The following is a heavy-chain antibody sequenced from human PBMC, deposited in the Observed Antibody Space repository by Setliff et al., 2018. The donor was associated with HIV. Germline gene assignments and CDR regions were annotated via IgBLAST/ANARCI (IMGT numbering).Heavy chain of an antibody. V-gene: IGHV1-2*02. CDR2: ITPNGDDT. CDR3: ARVADRNYDFWSAYEY. CDR1: ADIFNAYY. Sequence: ASVKVSCKASADIFNAYYIHWVRQAPGQGLEWMGWITPNGDDTNYPQKFEGRVTLTRDTSIVTAYMELRSLTSDDTAVYYCARVADRNYDFWSAYEYWGQGTLVTVSS. D-gene: IGHD3-3*01. J-gene: IGHJ4*02.